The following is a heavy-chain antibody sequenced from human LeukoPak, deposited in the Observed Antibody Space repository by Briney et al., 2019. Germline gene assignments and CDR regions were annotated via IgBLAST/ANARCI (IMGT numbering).Heavy chain of an antibody. D-gene: IGHD6-13*01. CDR1: GFTFSSYA. CDR2: ISGSGGST. CDR3: ARERGFSASWYGWFDP. V-gene: IGHV3-23*01. J-gene: IGHJ5*02. Sequence: GGSLRLSCAASGFTFSSYAMSWVRQAPGKGLEWVSAISGSGGSTYYADSVKGRFTISRDNSKNTVYLQMNSLRAEDTAVYYCARERGFSASWYGWFDPWGQGTLVTVSS.